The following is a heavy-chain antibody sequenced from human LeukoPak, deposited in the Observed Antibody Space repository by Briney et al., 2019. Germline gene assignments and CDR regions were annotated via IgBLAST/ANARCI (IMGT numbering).Heavy chain of an antibody. CDR2: IYYSGST. CDR1: GGSISSGDYY. Sequence: SETLSLTCTVSGGSISSGDYYWSWIRQPPGKGLEWLGYIYYSGSTYYNPSLKSRVTISVDTSKNQFSLKLSSVTAADTAVYYCARDGDYYLDYYGSGHETHDAFDIWGQGTMVTVSS. CDR3: ARDGDYYLDYYGSGHETHDAFDI. V-gene: IGHV4-30-4*01. D-gene: IGHD3-10*01. J-gene: IGHJ3*02.